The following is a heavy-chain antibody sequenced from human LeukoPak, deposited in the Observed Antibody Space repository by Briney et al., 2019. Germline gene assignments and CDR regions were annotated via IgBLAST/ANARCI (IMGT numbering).Heavy chain of an antibody. V-gene: IGHV3-30*03. CDR3: ARTTSAWSPMALDI. J-gene: IGHJ3*02. Sequence: GGSLRLSCAAFGFTFINYGMHWVRQAPDKGLEWVAVIASGGNMENYADSVRGRFTISRDNSKNTLYLQMNSLRPEDTALYYCARTTSAWSPMALDIWGQGTMVTVSS. D-gene: IGHD1-1*01. CDR1: GFTFINYG. CDR2: IASGGNME.